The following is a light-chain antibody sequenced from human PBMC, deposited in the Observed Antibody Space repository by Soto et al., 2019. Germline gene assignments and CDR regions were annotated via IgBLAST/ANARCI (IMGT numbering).Light chain of an antibody. CDR1: QSISTW. J-gene: IGKJ2*02. CDR2: DAS. Sequence: DIQMTQSPSTLSASVGDRVTITCRASQSISTWLAWYQQKPGEAPKLLIYDASSLQSGVPSRFSGSGSGIEFTLTISSLQPDDFATYYCQQYNSFSGTFGQGTKLEIK. V-gene: IGKV1-5*01. CDR3: QQYNSFSGT.